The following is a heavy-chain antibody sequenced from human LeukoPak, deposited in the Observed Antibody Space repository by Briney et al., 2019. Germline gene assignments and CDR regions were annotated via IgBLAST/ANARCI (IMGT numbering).Heavy chain of an antibody. CDR2: IDHSGST. CDR1: GGSISSGYY. CDR3: ARTGNGATQLDY. Sequence: PSETLSLTCTVSGGSISSGYYWCCIRQPPRKELEWMGSIDHSGSTYYNPSLNSRVTILVDTSKNQFSLKLSSVTAADTAVYYCARTGNGATQLDYWGQGTLVTVSS. V-gene: IGHV4-38-2*02. J-gene: IGHJ4*02. D-gene: IGHD1-14*01.